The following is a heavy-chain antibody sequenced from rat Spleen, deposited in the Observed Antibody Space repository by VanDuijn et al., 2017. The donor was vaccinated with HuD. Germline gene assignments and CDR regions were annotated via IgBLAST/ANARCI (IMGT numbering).Heavy chain of an antibody. Sequence: EVQLVESGGGLVQPGRSMRLSCAASGFTFSHFYMAWVRQAPKKGLEWVATIFYDGPRTYYRDSVKGRFTISRDNARSILYLQMDSLRSEDTATYYCATQGITAPHFDYWGQGVMVTVSS. CDR2: IFYDGPRT. J-gene: IGHJ2*01. D-gene: IGHD1-4*01. CDR1: GFTFSHFY. CDR3: ATQGITAPHFDY. V-gene: IGHV5S10*01.